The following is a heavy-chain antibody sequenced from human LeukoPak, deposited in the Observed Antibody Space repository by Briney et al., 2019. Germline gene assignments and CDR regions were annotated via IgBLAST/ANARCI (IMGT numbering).Heavy chain of an antibody. J-gene: IGHJ3*01. CDR3: ARSLTLGLPYHAFDV. D-gene: IGHD4/OR15-4a*01. Sequence: PGGSLRLSCAASGFTVSSNYMSWVRQAPGRGLEWVSLIYSDGSTYYADSVKATFTISIDNSKNTLYRQMNRLRAEDTAVYFCARSLTLGLPYHAFDVWGQGTMVTVSS. CDR2: IYSDGST. V-gene: IGHV3-66*01. CDR1: GFTVSSNY.